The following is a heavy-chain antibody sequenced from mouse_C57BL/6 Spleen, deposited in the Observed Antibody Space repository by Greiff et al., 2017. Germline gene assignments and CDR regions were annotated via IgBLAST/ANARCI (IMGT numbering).Heavy chain of an antibody. CDR2: IDPENGDT. J-gene: IGHJ2*01. CDR1: GFNIKDDY. D-gene: IGHD3-2*02. V-gene: IGHV14-4*01. Sequence: VQLQQSGAELVRPGASVKLSCTASGFNIKDDYMHWVKQRPEQGLEWIGWIDPENGDTEYASKFQGKATITADTSSNTAYLQLSSLTSEDTAVYYCTTGSSGYQYYFDYWGQGTTLTVSS. CDR3: TTGSSGYQYYFDY.